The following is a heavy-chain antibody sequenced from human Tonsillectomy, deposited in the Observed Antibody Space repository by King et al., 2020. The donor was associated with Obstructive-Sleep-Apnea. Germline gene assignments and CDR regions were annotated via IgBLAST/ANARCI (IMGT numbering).Heavy chain of an antibody. Sequence: VQLVESGAEMKKPGASVKVSCKASGYTFIAYYMHWVRQAPGQGLEWMGWINPKSGGTNYARRVQGRVTMTRDTSISTAHMELSSLTSDDTAVYYCATEGFDPWGQGTLVTVSS. CDR1: GYTFIAYY. V-gene: IGHV1-2*02. CDR2: INPKSGGT. CDR3: ATEGFDP. J-gene: IGHJ5*02.